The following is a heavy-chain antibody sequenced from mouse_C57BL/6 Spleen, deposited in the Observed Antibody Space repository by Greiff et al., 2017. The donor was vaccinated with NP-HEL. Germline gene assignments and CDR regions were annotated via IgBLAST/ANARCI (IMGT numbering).Heavy chain of an antibody. CDR2: IYPSDSET. CDR3: ARDYYYYAMDY. Sequence: QVQLQQPGAELVRPGSSVKLSCKASGYTFTSYWMDWVKQRPGQGLAWIGNIYPSDSETHYNQKFKDKATLTVDKSSSTAYMQLSSLTSEDSAVYYCARDYYYYAMDYWGQGTSVTVSS. V-gene: IGHV1-61*01. CDR1: GYTFTSYW. J-gene: IGHJ4*01. D-gene: IGHD1-1*02.